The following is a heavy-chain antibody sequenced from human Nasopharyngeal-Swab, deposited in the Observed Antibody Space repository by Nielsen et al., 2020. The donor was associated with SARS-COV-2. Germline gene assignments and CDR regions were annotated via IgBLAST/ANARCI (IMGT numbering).Heavy chain of an antibody. CDR1: GFSISGGYY. V-gene: IGHV4-38-2*02. CDR3: ARGGSSWLDNYYYHMDV. J-gene: IGHJ6*03. CDR2: VSHSGRT. D-gene: IGHD6-13*01. Sequence: SETLSLTCTVFGFSISGGYYWGWIRQFPGKGLEWIGSVSHSGRTYYNPSVKSRVIISIDTSKNQFSLILTSVTAADAAMYFCARGGSSWLDNYYYHMDVWGKGTTVTVSS.